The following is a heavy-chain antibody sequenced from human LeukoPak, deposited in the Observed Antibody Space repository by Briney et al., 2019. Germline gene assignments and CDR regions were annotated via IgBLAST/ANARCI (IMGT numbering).Heavy chain of an antibody. D-gene: IGHD3-22*01. Sequence: PSETLSLTCTVSGGSISSYYWSWIRQPAGKGLEWIGRIYTSGSTNYNPSLKSRVTMSVDTSKNQFSLKLSSVTAADTAVYYCARDVEYYYDSSGYHGRNWFDPWGQGTLVTVSS. CDR3: ARDVEYYYDSSGYHGRNWFDP. CDR2: IYTSGST. J-gene: IGHJ5*02. CDR1: GGSISSYY. V-gene: IGHV4-4*07.